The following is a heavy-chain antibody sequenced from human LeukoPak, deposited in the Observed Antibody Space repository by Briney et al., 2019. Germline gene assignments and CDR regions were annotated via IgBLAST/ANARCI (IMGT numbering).Heavy chain of an antibody. CDR1: GFTFSDYY. V-gene: IGHV3-11*01. Sequence: GGSLRLSCAASGFTFSDYYMSWIRQAPGKGLEWVSYISSSGSTIYYADSVKGRFTISRDNAKKSLYLQMNSLRPEDTALYYCAKDGGYYENSGFDWWGQGTLVTVSS. CDR3: AKDGGYYENSGFDW. D-gene: IGHD3-22*01. CDR2: ISSSGSTI. J-gene: IGHJ4*02.